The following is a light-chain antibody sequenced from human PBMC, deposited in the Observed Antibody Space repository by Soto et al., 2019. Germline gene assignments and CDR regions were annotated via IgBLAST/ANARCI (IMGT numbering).Light chain of an antibody. V-gene: IGKV3-11*01. CDR2: DSS. CDR1: QSVANY. Sequence: EVVLTQSPATLSLSPGERSTISCRASQSVANYIAWYQKRPGQSPRLLIYDSSNRATGIPARFTGSGSGTDFTLTLSSLEPEDFAVYYCQQRGSWPPLTFGGGTKVEIK. CDR3: QQRGSWPPLT. J-gene: IGKJ4*01.